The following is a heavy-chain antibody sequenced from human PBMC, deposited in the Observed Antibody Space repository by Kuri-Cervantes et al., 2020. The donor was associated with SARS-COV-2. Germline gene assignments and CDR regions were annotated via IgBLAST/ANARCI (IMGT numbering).Heavy chain of an antibody. CDR3: ARDSGPLRYSYFDY. CDR1: GFTFSGYG. D-gene: IGHD3-9*01. Sequence: GGSLRLSCAASGFTFSGYGMHWVRQAPGKGLEWVAVIWYDGSNKYYADSVKGRFTISRDNSKNTVFLQMDSLRAEDTAVYYCARDSGPLRYSYFDYWGLGALVTVSS. J-gene: IGHJ4*02. CDR2: IWYDGSNK. V-gene: IGHV3-33*01.